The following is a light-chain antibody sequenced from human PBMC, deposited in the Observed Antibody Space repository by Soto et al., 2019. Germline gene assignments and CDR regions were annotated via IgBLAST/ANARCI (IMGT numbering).Light chain of an antibody. CDR3: QQYYTTPPYT. CDR2: SAS. CDR1: QSILYSSNNKNY. V-gene: IGKV4-1*01. J-gene: IGKJ2*01. Sequence: DIVMTQSPDSLAVSLGERATINCKSSQSILYSSNNKNYLAWYQQKPGQPPKLLIYSASTRESGVPDRFSGTRSRTDFTLTISSLQAEDVAIYYCQQYYTTPPYTFGQGTKLEIK.